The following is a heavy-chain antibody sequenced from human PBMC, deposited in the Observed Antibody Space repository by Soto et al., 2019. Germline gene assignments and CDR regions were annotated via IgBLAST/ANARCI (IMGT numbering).Heavy chain of an antibody. J-gene: IGHJ4*02. CDR3: ARVAY. V-gene: IGHV3-21*02. CDR1: GFTFSRYS. Sequence: EVQLMESGGGLVKPGGSLRLSCVGSGFTFSRYSLNWFRQARGKGLEGVASISSGGNSKSYAHSVKGRFTVSRDNAENSLYLQMDSLRPEDTAVYYCARVAYWGQGALVTVSS. CDR2: ISSGGNSK.